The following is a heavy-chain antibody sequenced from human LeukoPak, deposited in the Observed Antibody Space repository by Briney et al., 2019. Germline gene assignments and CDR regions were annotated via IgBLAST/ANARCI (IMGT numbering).Heavy chain of an antibody. CDR2: IYHSGST. J-gene: IGHJ3*02. CDR3: ASPPPSGIAAAGAFDI. V-gene: IGHV4-38-2*02. CDR1: GYSISSGYY. D-gene: IGHD6-13*01. Sequence: PSETLSLTCTVSGYSISSGYYWGWIRQPPGKGLEWIGSIYHSGSTYYNPSLKSRVTISVDTSKNQFSLKLSSVTAADTAVYYCASPPPSGIAAAGAFDIWGEGTMVTVSS.